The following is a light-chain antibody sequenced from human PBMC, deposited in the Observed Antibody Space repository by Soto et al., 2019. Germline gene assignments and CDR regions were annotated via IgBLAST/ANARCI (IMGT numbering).Light chain of an antibody. V-gene: IGKV1-39*01. CDR2: GAS. CDR1: QSINTY. J-gene: IGKJ1*01. CDR3: QQSYSNPKT. Sequence: DIQITQSPSSPFASVGDRVTITCPAGQSINTYVNWYQQKPGKAPQLLIYGASSLQSGVPSRFSGSGSGADFTLTISSLQPEDFATYYCQQSYSNPKTFGQGTKVDIK.